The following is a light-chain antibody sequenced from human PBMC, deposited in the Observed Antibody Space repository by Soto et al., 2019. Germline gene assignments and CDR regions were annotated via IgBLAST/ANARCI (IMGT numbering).Light chain of an antibody. CDR1: SSDVGNYNY. Sequence: QSALTQPRSVSGSPGQSVTISCTGTSSDVGNYNYVSWYQQHPGKAPKLIIYDVNRRPSGVHDRFSGSKSGNTASLTISGIRADDEAEYYCCSYAGSFPYVFGTGTKVTVL. V-gene: IGLV2-11*01. CDR3: CSYAGSFPYV. CDR2: DVN. J-gene: IGLJ1*01.